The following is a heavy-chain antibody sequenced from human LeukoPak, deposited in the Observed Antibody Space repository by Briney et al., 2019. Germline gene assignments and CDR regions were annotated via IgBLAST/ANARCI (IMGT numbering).Heavy chain of an antibody. Sequence: GGSPEISLQGSGYLFTRYWIVRGRQLPGKGREGMGIIYLGDSDTRYSPSFQGQVTISADKSISTAYLQWSSLKASDTAMYYCARYRHGGGSCYPDYWGQGTLVTVSS. CDR3: ARYRHGGGSCYPDY. V-gene: IGHV5-51*01. CDR2: IYLGDSDT. J-gene: IGHJ4*02. CDR1: GYLFTRYW. D-gene: IGHD2-15*01.